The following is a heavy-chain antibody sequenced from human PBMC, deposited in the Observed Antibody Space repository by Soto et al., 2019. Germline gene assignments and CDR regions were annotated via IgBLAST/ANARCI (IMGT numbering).Heavy chain of an antibody. CDR3: ARLSSSWYYYYGMDV. Sequence: ASVKVSCKASGGTFSSYAISWVRQAPGQGLEWMGGIIPIFGTANYAQKFQGRVTITADESTSTAYMELSSLRSEDTAVYYCARLSSSWYYYYGMDVWGQGTTVTVSS. V-gene: IGHV1-69*13. CDR1: GGTFSSYA. D-gene: IGHD6-13*01. CDR2: IIPIFGTA. J-gene: IGHJ6*02.